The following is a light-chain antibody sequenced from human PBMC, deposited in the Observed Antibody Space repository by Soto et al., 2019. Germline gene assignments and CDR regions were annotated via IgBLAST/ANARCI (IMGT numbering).Light chain of an antibody. Sequence: FKPPPVTLSLTQGARATLYGRASQSVSRNLAWYQQKPGQPPRLLIYDASTRATGVPARFGGSGSGTEFTLTISGLQSEDFAVYYCQQYGDWPPDSFGQGTKVDIK. CDR2: DAS. CDR3: QQYGDWPPDS. CDR1: QSVSRN. J-gene: IGKJ2*01. V-gene: IGKV3-15*01.